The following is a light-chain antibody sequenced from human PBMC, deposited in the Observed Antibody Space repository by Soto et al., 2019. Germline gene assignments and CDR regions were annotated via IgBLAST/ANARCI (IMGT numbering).Light chain of an antibody. J-gene: IGKJ4*01. CDR1: QSLLHSNGYNY. CDR2: LGS. Sequence: DIVMTQSPLSLPVTPGEPASISCRSSQSLLHSNGYNYLDWCLQKPGQSPQLLIYLGSSRASGVPDRFSGSGSGTDFTLKISRVEAEDVGVYYCMEALQSPLTFGGGTKVDIK. CDR3: MEALQSPLT. V-gene: IGKV2-28*01.